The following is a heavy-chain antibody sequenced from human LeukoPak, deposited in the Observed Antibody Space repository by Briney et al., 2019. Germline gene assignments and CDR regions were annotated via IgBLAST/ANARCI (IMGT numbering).Heavy chain of an antibody. J-gene: IGHJ4*02. D-gene: IGHD4-17*01. CDR2: IYTSGST. Sequence: SETLSLTCAVYGGSFSGYYWSWIRQPAGKGLEWIGRIYTSGSTNYNPSLKSRVTMSVDTSKNQFSLKLSSVTAADTAVYYCARDGLREFDYWGQGTLVTVSS. V-gene: IGHV4-4*07. CDR1: GGSFSGYY. CDR3: ARDGLREFDY.